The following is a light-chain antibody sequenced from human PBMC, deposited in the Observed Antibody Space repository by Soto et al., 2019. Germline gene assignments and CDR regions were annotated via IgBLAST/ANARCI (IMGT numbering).Light chain of an antibody. CDR3: QQYNSYPLT. V-gene: IGKV1-5*01. CDR1: QSISSW. J-gene: IGKJ4*01. CDR2: DAS. Sequence: DIHMTQSPSTLSASVGDRVTITCLASQSISSWLAWYQQKPGKAPKLLIYDASSLESGVPSRFSGSGSGTEFTLTISSLQPDDFATYYCQQYNSYPLTFGGGTKVDIK.